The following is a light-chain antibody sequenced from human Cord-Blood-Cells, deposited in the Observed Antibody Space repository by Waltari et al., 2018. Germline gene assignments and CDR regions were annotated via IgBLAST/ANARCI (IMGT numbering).Light chain of an antibody. CDR2: DVS. V-gene: IGLV2-14*03. CDR3: SSYTSSSTLV. J-gene: IGLJ3*02. Sequence: QSALTQPASVSGSPGQSITISCTGISSDVGGYNYVSWYQQHPGKAPKLMIYDVSNRPSGVSNRFSCSKSGNTASLTISGRQAEDEADYYCSSYTSSSTLVFGGGTKLTVL. CDR1: SSDVGGYNY.